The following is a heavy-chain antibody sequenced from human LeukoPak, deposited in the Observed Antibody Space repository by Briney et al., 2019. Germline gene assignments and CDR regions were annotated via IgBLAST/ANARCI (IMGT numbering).Heavy chain of an antibody. CDR2: INPNSGGT. D-gene: IGHD3-3*01. CDR3: ARDSPSTTFGVVIGPFDY. CDR1: GYTFTGYY. V-gene: IGHV1-2*04. J-gene: IGHJ4*02. Sequence: ASVKVSCKASGYTFTGYYMHWVRQAPGQGLEWMGWINPNSGGTNYAQKFQGWVTMTRDTSISTAYMELSRLRSDDTAVYYCARDSPSTTFGVVIGPFDYWGQGTLVTVSS.